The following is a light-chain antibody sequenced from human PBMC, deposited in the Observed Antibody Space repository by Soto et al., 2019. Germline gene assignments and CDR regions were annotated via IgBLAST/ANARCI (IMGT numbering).Light chain of an antibody. CDR3: SSYTTSNTWV. CDR2: DVN. CDR1: SSDVGGYKY. J-gene: IGLJ3*02. Sequence: QSALTQPASVSGSPGQSITISCTGTSSDVGGYKYVSWYQQHPGKAPKLMLYDVNNRPSGVSNRFAGSKSGNTASLTISGLQAEDEADYYCSSYTTSNTWVFGGGTKLTVL. V-gene: IGLV2-14*03.